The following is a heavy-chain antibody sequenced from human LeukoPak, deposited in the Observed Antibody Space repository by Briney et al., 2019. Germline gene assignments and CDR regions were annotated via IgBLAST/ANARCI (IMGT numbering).Heavy chain of an antibody. J-gene: IGHJ4*02. CDR3: NVGVPATMRDFDY. Sequence: GGSLRLSCAAAAFTFSNFEMNWVRQAPGKGLEWVSYIDSSGDTIYYADSVKGRFTMSRDNAKNSLYLQMNSLRAEDTAVYYCNVGVPATMRDFDYWGQGALVTVSS. CDR1: AFTFSNFE. D-gene: IGHD2-2*01. V-gene: IGHV3-48*03. CDR2: IDSSGDTI.